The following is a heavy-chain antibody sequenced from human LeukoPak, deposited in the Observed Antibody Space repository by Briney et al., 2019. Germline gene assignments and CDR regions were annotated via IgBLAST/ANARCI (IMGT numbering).Heavy chain of an antibody. CDR2: IPYDGSNK. V-gene: IGHV3-30-3*01. CDR3: ARDVAPPVGYGSGSYYDY. CDR1: GFTFSSYA. D-gene: IGHD3-10*01. Sequence: GGSLRLSCAASGFTFSSYAMHWVRQAPGKGLEWVAVIPYDGSNKYYADSVKGRFTISRDNSKNTLYLQMNSLRAEDTAVYYCARDVAPPVGYGSGSYYDYWGQGTLVTVSS. J-gene: IGHJ4*02.